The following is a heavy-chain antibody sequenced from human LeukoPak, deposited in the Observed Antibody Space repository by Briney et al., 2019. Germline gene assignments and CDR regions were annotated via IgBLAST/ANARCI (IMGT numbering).Heavy chain of an antibody. Sequence: ASVKVSCKASGYTFTRYGISWVRQAPGQGLEWLGGIIPIFGTANYAQKFQGRVTLIAEESTSTAYMELSSLRSEDTAVYYCAREYYFGSGKSPLNYWGQGTLVTVSS. D-gene: IGHD3-10*01. CDR2: IIPIFGTA. CDR3: AREYYFGSGKSPLNY. CDR1: GYTFTRYG. V-gene: IGHV1-69*13. J-gene: IGHJ4*02.